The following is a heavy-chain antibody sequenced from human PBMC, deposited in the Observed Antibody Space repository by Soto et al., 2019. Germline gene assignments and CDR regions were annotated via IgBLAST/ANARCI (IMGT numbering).Heavy chain of an antibody. V-gene: IGHV3-74*03. J-gene: IGHJ4*02. CDR3: VREIWHSDS. CDR1: GFSFSTYW. CDR2: ISPNGGTT. Sequence: EVHLVESGGGLVQPGGSLRLSCAASGFSFSTYWMNWVRQVPGKGLIWVSKISPNGGTTMYAASVRGRFTVSRDNTKKTLFLQMDSLSDADTAVYYCVREIWHSDSWGQGTLVTVTS.